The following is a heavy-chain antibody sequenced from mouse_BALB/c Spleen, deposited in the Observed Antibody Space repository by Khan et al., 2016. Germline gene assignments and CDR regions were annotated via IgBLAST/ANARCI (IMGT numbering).Heavy chain of an antibody. CDR2: IRDGGSYT. CDR1: GFTFSDYY. Sequence: EVELVESGGGLVKPGGSLKLSCAASGFTFSDYYMYWVRQTPEKRLEWVATIRDGGSYTYYPDSVKGRLTISRENAKNNLYLQMSRLKAEDTAMYYCARDLNWYCDVWGAGTTVTDYS. J-gene: IGHJ1*01. V-gene: IGHV5-4*02. CDR3: ARDLNWYCDV.